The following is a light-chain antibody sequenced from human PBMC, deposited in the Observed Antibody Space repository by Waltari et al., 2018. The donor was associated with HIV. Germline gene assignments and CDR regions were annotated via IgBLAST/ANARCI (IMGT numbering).Light chain of an antibody. Sequence: QSVLTQPPSASGAPGQRVPISCSGSSSHLGSNTLNWYQQLPATAPNLLIYSNNQRPAGVPDRFSGSKSGTSASLAISGLQSEDEADYYCAAWDDSLNGVVFGGGTKLTVL. CDR1: SSHLGSNT. CDR3: AAWDDSLNGVV. J-gene: IGLJ2*01. V-gene: IGLV1-44*01. CDR2: SNN.